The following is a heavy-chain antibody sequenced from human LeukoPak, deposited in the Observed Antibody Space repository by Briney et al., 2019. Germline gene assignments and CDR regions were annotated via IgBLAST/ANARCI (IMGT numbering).Heavy chain of an antibody. CDR3: ARVWAYHHYGMDV. D-gene: IGHD3-16*01. Sequence: SQTLSLTCAIFGDSVSSNNAAWHWIRQSPSRGLEWLGRTYYRSKWYNEYAVSVQSRIIINPDTSKNQFSLQLNSVTPEDTAVYYCARVWAYHHYGMDVWGQGTTVTVPS. CDR1: GDSVSSNNAA. J-gene: IGHJ6*02. V-gene: IGHV6-1*01. CDR2: TYYRSKWYN.